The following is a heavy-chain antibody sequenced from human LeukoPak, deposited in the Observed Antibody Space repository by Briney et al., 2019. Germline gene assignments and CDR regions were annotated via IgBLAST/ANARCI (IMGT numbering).Heavy chain of an antibody. CDR1: GGSISSGDYY. CDR2: IYYSGST. D-gene: IGHD5-12*01. CDR3: ARDQGIVATIGGYYYYGMGV. Sequence: NTSETLSLTCTVSGGSISSGDYYWSWIRQPPGKGLEWIGYIYYSGSTYYNPSLKSRVTISVDTSKNQFSLKLSSVTAADTAVYYCARDQGIVATIGGYYYYGMGVWGQGTTVTVSS. V-gene: IGHV4-30-4*01. J-gene: IGHJ6*02.